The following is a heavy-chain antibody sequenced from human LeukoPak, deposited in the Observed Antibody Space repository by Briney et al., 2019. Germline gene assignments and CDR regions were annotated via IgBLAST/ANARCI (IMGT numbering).Heavy chain of an antibody. CDR1: GFTFSSYA. Sequence: GGSLRLSCGASGFTFSSYAMSWVRQAPGKGLDWVAHIKEDGTRKYYVDSVRGRFTISRDNAKNSLFLQMNSLRVEDTAVFYCVAWGSLVVWGQGTLATVSS. V-gene: IGHV3-7*01. J-gene: IGHJ4*02. CDR3: VAWGSLVV. CDR2: IKEDGTRK. D-gene: IGHD3-16*01.